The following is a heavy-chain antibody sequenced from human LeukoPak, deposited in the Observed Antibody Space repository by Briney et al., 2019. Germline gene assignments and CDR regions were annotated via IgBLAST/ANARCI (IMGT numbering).Heavy chain of an antibody. CDR1: GFTFTSYE. D-gene: IGHD2-15*01. CDR2: ISSSSSYI. Sequence: GGSLRLSCAASGFTFTSYEMNWVRQAPGKGLEWVSSISSSSSYIYYADSMKGRFTISSDNAKNSLYLQMNSLRAEDTAVYYCATLYCSGGSCYDAFDIWGQGTLVAVSS. J-gene: IGHJ3*02. V-gene: IGHV3-21*01. CDR3: ATLYCSGGSCYDAFDI.